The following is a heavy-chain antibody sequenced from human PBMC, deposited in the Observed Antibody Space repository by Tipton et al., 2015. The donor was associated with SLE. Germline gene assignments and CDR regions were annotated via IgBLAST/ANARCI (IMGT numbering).Heavy chain of an antibody. Sequence: TLSLTCTVSGGSISSGGYYWSWIRQHPGKGLEWIGYIYYSGSTYYNPSLKSRVTISVDTSKNQFSLKLSSVTAADTAVYYCARDLRFLEWLLPGAFDIWGQGTMVTVSS. CDR3: ARDLRFLEWLLPGAFDI. CDR1: GGSISSGGYY. J-gene: IGHJ3*02. V-gene: IGHV4-31*03. CDR2: IYYSGST. D-gene: IGHD3-3*01.